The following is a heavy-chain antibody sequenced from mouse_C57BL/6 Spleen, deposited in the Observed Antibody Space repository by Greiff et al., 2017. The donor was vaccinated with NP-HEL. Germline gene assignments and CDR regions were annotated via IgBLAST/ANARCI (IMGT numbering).Heavy chain of an antibody. Sequence: VQLQQPGAVLVRPGSSVKLSCKASGYTFTSYWMDWVKQRPGQGLEWIGNIYPSDSETHYNQKFKDKATLTVDKSSSTAYMQLSSLTSEDSAVDYCARGDGYDRGYYYAMDYWGQGTSVTVSS. CDR1: GYTFTSYW. V-gene: IGHV1-61*01. J-gene: IGHJ4*01. CDR2: IYPSDSET. CDR3: ARGDGYDRGYYYAMDY. D-gene: IGHD2-2*01.